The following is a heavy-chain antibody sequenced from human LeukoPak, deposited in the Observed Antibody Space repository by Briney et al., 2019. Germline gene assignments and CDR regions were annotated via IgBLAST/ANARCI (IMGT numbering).Heavy chain of an antibody. CDR3: AKDHRATYYYDSSGIAADY. V-gene: IGHV3-23*01. J-gene: IGHJ4*02. Sequence: GGSLRLSCAASGFTFSSYAMSWVRQAPGKGLEWVSAISGSGGSTYYADSVKGRFTISRDNSKNTLYLQMNSLRAEDTAVYYCAKDHRATYYYDSSGIAADYWGQGTLVTVSS. CDR1: GFTFSSYA. CDR2: ISGSGGST. D-gene: IGHD3-22*01.